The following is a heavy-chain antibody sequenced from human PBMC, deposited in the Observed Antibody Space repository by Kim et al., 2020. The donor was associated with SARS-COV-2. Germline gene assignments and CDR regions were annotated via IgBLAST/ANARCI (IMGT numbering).Heavy chain of an antibody. Sequence: GGSLRLSCEASGFTFNKYAMNWVRQTPGKGLEWVSGISASAGNTEYADSVKGRFTISRDYSKNMVYLQMNSLRAEDTAVYFCAKSTYGAGSYPVNYYYYYGVDVWGQGTTVAVSS. CDR2: ISASAGNT. CDR3: AKSTYGAGSYPVNYYYYYGVDV. J-gene: IGHJ6*02. CDR1: GFTFNKYA. V-gene: IGHV3-23*01. D-gene: IGHD3-10*01.